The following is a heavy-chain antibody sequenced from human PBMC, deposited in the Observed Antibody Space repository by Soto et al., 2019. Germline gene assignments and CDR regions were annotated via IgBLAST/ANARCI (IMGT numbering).Heavy chain of an antibody. J-gene: IGHJ4*02. CDR1: GGSISSSNW. Sequence: SETLSLTCAVSGGSISSSNWWSWVRQPPGKGLEWIGEIYHSGSTNYNPSLKSRVTISVDKSKNQFSLKLSSVTAADTAVYYCARDPSVWDSSGSFDYWGQGTLVTVSS. CDR3: ARDPSVWDSSGSFDY. CDR2: IYHSGST. V-gene: IGHV4-4*02. D-gene: IGHD3-22*01.